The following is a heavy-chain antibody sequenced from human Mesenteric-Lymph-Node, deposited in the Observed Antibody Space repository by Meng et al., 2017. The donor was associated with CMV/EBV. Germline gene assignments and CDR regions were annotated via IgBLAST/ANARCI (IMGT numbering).Heavy chain of an antibody. V-gene: IGHV4-31*02. Sequence: SGGSMSSGGYYWSWSRQHPGKGLEWIGYINYSGSTYYNPSLKSRVTISVDTSKNQFSLKLSSVTAADTAVYYCARALDYSNPRGFDYWGQGTLVTVSS. CDR3: ARALDYSNPRGFDY. D-gene: IGHD4-11*01. CDR1: GGSMSSGGYY. CDR2: INYSGST. J-gene: IGHJ4*02.